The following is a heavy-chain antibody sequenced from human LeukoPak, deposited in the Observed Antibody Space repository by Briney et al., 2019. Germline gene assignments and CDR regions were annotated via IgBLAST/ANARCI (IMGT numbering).Heavy chain of an antibody. J-gene: IGHJ4*02. V-gene: IGHV3-23*01. Sequence: SGGSLRLSCAASGFTFSSYAVSWIRQAPGKGLEWVSAISGSGGSTYYADSVKGRFTISRDNSKNTLYLQMNSLRAEDTAVYYCAKASWFGELFSPFDYWGQGTLVTVSS. CDR2: ISGSGGST. D-gene: IGHD3-10*01. CDR1: GFTFSSYA. CDR3: AKASWFGELFSPFDY.